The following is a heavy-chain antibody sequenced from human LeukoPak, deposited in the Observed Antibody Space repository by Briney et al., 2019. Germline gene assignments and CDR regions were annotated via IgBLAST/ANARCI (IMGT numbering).Heavy chain of an antibody. CDR3: ATDQRYAFDY. CDR1: GFCFTDYP. CDR2: IRTTVEGAKYA. Sequence: GGSLRLSCATSGFCFTDYPMNWVRQAPGKGLEWISNIRTTVEGAKYAYYADSVKGRVTISRDDGKNTLYLHMNSLRDDDTAVYYCATDQRYAFDYWGQGILVTVSS. D-gene: IGHD3-9*01. V-gene: IGHV3-48*02. J-gene: IGHJ4*02.